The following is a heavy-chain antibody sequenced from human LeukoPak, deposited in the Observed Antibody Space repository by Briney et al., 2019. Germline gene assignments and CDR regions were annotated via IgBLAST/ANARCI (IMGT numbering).Heavy chain of an antibody. Sequence: GGSLRLSCAASGFTFSTYGMHWVRQAPGKGLEWVAVIWYDGTNKYYAGSAKGRFTISRDNSKNTLYLQMNSLRAEDTAVYYCARDLLPGSGWYGNALDIWGQGTMVTVSS. CDR2: IWYDGTNK. J-gene: IGHJ3*02. V-gene: IGHV3-33*01. CDR1: GFTFSTYG. D-gene: IGHD6-19*01. CDR3: ARDLLPGSGWYGNALDI.